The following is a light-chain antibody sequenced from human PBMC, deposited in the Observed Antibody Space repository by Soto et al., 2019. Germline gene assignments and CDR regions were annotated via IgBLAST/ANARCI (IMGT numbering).Light chain of an antibody. CDR2: DAS. V-gene: IGKV1-33*01. CDR1: QDISNY. J-gene: IGKJ2*01. CDR3: QQYDNLPPYT. Sequence: DIQMTQSPSSLSASVGDRVTITCQASQDISNYLNWYQQKPGKAPKLLIYDASNLETGVPSRFSGSGSGTDFTFTISSLQPEDMGTYYCQQYDNLPPYTFGQGTKLEIK.